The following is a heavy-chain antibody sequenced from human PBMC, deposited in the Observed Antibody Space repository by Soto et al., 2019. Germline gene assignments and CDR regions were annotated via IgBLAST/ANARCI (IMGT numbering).Heavy chain of an antibody. CDR1: GFTFSSYA. Sequence: GGSLRLSCAASGFTFSSYAMSWVRQAPGKGLEWVSAISGSGGSTYYADSVKGRFTISRDNSKNTLYLQMNSLRAEDTAVYYCGKGPQTFFLIFFSYWGRGTLVPGSA. CDR2: ISGSGGST. CDR3: GKGPQTFFLIFFSY. V-gene: IGHV3-23*01. J-gene: IGHJ4*02. D-gene: IGHD3-9*01.